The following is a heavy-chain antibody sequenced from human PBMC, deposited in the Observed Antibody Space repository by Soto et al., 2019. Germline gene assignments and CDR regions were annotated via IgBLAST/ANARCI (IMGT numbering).Heavy chain of an antibody. CDR1: GGTFSSYT. CDR2: IIPILGIA. CDR3: ARDGIVATIYAFDI. V-gene: IGHV1-69*08. D-gene: IGHD5-12*01. J-gene: IGHJ3*02. Sequence: QVQLVQSGAEVKKPGSSVKVSCKASGGTFSSYTISWVRQAPGQGLEWMGRIIPILGIANYAQKFQGRVTITPDKSPSTAYMEQSSLRSEDTAVYYYARDGIVATIYAFDIWGQGTMVTVSS.